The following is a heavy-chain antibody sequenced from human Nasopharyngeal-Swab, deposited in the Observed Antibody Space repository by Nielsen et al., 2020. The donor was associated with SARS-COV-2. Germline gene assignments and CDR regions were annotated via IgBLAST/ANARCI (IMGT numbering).Heavy chain of an antibody. D-gene: IGHD3-22*01. V-gene: IGHV4-59*13. CDR1: GGSISSYY. CDR3: ARNLVGYYYDMVGAFDI. Sequence: SETLSLTCTVSGGSISSYYWSWIRQPPGKGLEWIGYIYYSGSTNYNPSLKSRVTISVDTSKNQFSLKLGSVTAADTAVYYCARNLVGYYYDMVGAFDIWGQGTMVTVSS. J-gene: IGHJ3*02. CDR2: IYYSGST.